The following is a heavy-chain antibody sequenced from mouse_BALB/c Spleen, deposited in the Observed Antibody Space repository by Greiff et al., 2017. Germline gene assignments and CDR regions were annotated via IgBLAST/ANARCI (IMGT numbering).Heavy chain of an antibody. CDR2: IWSGGST. Sequence: VQVVESGPGLVQPSQSLSITCTVSGFSLTSYGVHWVRQSPGKGLEWLGVIWSGGSTDYNAAFISRLSISKDNSKSQVFFKMNSLQANDTAIYYCARQDYYGNLWFAYWGQGTLVTVSA. J-gene: IGHJ3*01. CDR1: GFSLTSYG. V-gene: IGHV2-2*02. CDR3: ARQDYYGNLWFAY. D-gene: IGHD2-1*01.